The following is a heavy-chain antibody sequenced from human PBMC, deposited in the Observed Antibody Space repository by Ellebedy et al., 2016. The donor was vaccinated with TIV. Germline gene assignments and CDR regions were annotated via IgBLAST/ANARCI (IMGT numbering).Heavy chain of an antibody. J-gene: IGHJ6*02. CDR2: IVINSGLT. CDR1: GFSFSDST. Sequence: AASVKVSCKASGFSFSDSTVQWVRQARGHPLEWVGWIVINSGLTNYARNFQGRLTITRDMSTDTAYMEMSSLKSEDTAVYYCAAPSSSGGAWYYSAMDVWGQGTAVTVS. CDR3: AAPSSSGGAWYYSAMDV. D-gene: IGHD6-6*01. V-gene: IGHV1-58*01.